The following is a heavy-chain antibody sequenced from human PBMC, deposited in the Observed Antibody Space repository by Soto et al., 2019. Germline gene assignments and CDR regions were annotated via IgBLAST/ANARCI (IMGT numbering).Heavy chain of an antibody. CDR1: GFSLTTSGVG. CDR2: LYWDDDK. D-gene: IGHD3-3*01. CDR3: AHRVLRTVFGLVTTTAIYFDF. J-gene: IGHJ4*02. V-gene: IGHV2-5*02. Sequence: QITLNESGPTQVKPRQTLTLTCTFSGFSLTTSGVGVGWIRQSPGKAPEWLALLYWDDDKRYSPSLKSRLTITKDNSKHQVVLTMADLDPADTATYYCAHRVLRTVFGLVTTTAIYFDFWGQGTPVAVSS.